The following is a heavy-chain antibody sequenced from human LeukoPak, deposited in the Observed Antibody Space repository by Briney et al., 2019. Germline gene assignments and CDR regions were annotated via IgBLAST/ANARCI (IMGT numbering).Heavy chain of an antibody. CDR1: GFTLSSYA. CDR2: ISYDGSNK. V-gene: IGHV3-30*01. CDR3: ARDSMRGYDFWSGYYHWFDY. D-gene: IGHD3-3*01. J-gene: IGHJ4*02. Sequence: PGRSLRLSCAASGFTLSSYAMHWVRQAPGKGLEWVAVISYDGSNKYYADSVKGRFTISRDNSKNTLYLQMNSLRAEDTAVYYCARDSMRGYDFWSGYYHWFDYWGQGTLVTVSS.